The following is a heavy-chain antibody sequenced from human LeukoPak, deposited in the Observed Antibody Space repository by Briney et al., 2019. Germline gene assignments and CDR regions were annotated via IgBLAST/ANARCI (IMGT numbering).Heavy chain of an antibody. J-gene: IGHJ6*03. CDR1: GYTLTELS. Sequence: ASVKVSCKVSGYTLTELSMHWVRQAPGKGLEWMGGFDPEDGETIYAQKFQGRVTMTEDTSTDTAYMELSSLRSEDTAVYYCAFNIAAAGTPYYYYYYMDVWGKGTTVTVSS. CDR2: FDPEDGET. D-gene: IGHD6-13*01. CDR3: AFNIAAAGTPYYYYYYMDV. V-gene: IGHV1-24*01.